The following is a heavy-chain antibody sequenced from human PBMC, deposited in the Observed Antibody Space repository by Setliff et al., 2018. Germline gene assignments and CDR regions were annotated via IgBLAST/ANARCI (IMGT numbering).Heavy chain of an antibody. CDR3: ARENRYSSGWYSYYYGMDV. J-gene: IGHJ6*02. CDR1: GGSISSSSYY. D-gene: IGHD6-19*01. CDR2: IYYSGST. V-gene: IGHV4-39*07. Sequence: TSETLSLTCTVSGGSISSSSYYWGWIRQPPGKGLEWIGSIYYSGSTYYNPSLKSRVTISVDTSKNQFSLKVSSVTAADTAVYYCARENRYSSGWYSYYYGMDVWGQGTTVTVS.